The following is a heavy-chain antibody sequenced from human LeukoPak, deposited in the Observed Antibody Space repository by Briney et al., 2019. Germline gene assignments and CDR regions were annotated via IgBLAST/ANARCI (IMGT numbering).Heavy chain of an antibody. CDR3: ARPGWFGELDTWNFGC. J-gene: IGHJ4*02. Sequence: ASVKVSCKASGYTFTSYDINWVRQATGQGLEWMGWMNPNSGNTGYAQKFQGRVTMTRNTSISTAYMELSSLRSEDTAVYYCARPGWFGELDTWNFGCWGQGTLVTVSS. CDR1: GYTFTSYD. CDR2: MNPNSGNT. V-gene: IGHV1-8*01. D-gene: IGHD3-10*01.